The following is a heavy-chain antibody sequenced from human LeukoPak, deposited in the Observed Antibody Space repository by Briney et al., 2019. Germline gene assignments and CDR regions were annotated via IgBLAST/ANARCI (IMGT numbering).Heavy chain of an antibody. J-gene: IGHJ3*02. CDR2: IYSGGSI. D-gene: IGHD4-23*01. V-gene: IGHV3-53*01. CDR1: GFTVSSNY. CDR3: AKSALRWHPGAFDI. Sequence: PGGSLRLSCAPSGFTVSSNYMSWVRQAPGRGLEWVSIIYSGGSIYYADSVKGRFTISRDNSKNTLYLQMNSLRAEDTAVYYCAKSALRWHPGAFDIWGQGTMVTVSS.